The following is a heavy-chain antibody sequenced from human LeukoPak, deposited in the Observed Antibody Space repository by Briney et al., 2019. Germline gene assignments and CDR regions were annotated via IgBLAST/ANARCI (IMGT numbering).Heavy chain of an antibody. Sequence: GGSLRLSCAASGFTFTSYWMHWVRQAPGKGLEWVSTINTDGSRTTHADSVKGRFTISRDNSKNTLYLQMNSLRAEDTAVYYCASTSGWYEPIDYWGQGTLVTVSS. CDR2: INTDGSRT. CDR1: GFTFTSYW. D-gene: IGHD6-19*01. V-gene: IGHV3-74*01. CDR3: ASTSGWYEPIDY. J-gene: IGHJ4*02.